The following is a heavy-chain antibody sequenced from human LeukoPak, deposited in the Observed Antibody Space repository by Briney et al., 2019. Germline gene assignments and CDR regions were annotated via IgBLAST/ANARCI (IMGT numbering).Heavy chain of an antibody. CDR2: ISYDGRNK. D-gene: IGHD2/OR15-2a*01. V-gene: IGHV3-30*04. J-gene: IGHJ4*02. CDR3: AKGSNLPY. Sequence: GGSLRLSCAASGFTFSSYALHWVRQAPGKGLEWVAVISYDGRNKYYADSVKGRFTISRDNSKNTLYLQMNSLRAEDTAVYYCAKGSNLPYWGQGTLVTVSS. CDR1: GFTFSSYA.